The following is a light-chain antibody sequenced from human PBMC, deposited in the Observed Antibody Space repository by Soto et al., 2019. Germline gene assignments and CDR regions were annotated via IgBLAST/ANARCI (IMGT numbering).Light chain of an antibody. J-gene: IGLJ2*01. V-gene: IGLV3-1*01. CDR3: QAWDSSAAV. CDR2: QDN. Sequence: SYELTQPPSVSVSPGQTASIPCSGDKLGDKYACWYQQKPGQSPVLVIYQDNKRPSGIPERFSGSNSGNTATLPISGTQAMDEADYYCQAWDSSAAVFGGGTKLTVL. CDR1: KLGDKY.